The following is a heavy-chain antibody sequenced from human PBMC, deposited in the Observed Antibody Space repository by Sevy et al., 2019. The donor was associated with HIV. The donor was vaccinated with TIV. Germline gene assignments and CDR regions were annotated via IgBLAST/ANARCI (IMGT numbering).Heavy chain of an antibody. CDR1: GFTFSNAW. V-gene: IGHV3-15*01. CDR2: IKSKTDGGTT. Sequence: GGSLRLSCAASGFTFSNAWMSWVRQAPGKGLEWVGRIKSKTDGGTTDYAAPVKGRFTISRDDSKNTLYLKMNSLKTEDTSVYYCTTVAQFTAFDIWGQGTMVTVSS. CDR3: TTVAQFTAFDI. J-gene: IGHJ3*02.